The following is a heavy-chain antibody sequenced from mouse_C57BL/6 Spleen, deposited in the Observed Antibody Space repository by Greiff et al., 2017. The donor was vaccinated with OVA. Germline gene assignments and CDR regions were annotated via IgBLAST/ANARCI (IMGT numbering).Heavy chain of an antibody. CDR2: IYPGDGDT. J-gene: IGHJ2*01. Sequence: VKLMESGPELVKPGASVKISCKASGYAFSSSWMNWVKQRPGKGLEWIGRIYPGDGDTNYNGKFKGKATLTADKSSSTAYMQLSSLTSEDSAVYFCARDRDYFDYWGQGTTLTVSS. CDR3: ARDRDYFDY. CDR1: GYAFSSSW. V-gene: IGHV1-82*01. D-gene: IGHD2-14*01.